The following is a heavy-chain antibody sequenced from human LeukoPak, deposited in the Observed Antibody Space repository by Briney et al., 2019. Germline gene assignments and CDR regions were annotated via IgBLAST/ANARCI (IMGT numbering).Heavy chain of an antibody. V-gene: IGHV1-18*01. J-gene: IGHJ4*02. CDR1: GYTSTSYG. CDR2: ISAYNGNT. CDR3: ASLFAGGGDYYFDY. D-gene: IGHD2-21*01. Sequence: ASVKVSFKASGYTSTSYGISWVRQAPGQGLEWMGWISAYNGNTNYAQKLQGRVTMTTDTSTSTAYMELRSLRSDDTAVYYCASLFAGGGDYYFDYWGQGTLVTVSS.